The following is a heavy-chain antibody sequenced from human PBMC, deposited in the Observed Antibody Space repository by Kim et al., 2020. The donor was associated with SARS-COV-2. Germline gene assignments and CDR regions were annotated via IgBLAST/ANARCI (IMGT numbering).Heavy chain of an antibody. CDR2: IYSGGST. CDR1: GFTVGSNY. Sequence: GGSLRLSCAASGFTVGSNYMSWVRQAPGKGLEWVSVIYSGGSTYYADSVKGRFTISRDNSKNTLYLQMNSLRAKDTAVYYCARDGGFITIFVVVGGSSGMAVCGQVSTVTVSS. J-gene: IGHJ6*02. CDR3: ARDGGFITIFVVVGGSSGMAV. V-gene: IGHV3-66*01. D-gene: IGHD3-3*01.